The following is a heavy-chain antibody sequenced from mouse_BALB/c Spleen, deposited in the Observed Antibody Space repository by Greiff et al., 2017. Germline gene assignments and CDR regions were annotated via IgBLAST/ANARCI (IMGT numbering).Heavy chain of an antibody. V-gene: IGHV2-6-5*01. D-gene: IGHD1-1*01. J-gene: IGHJ2*01. CDR3: AKQDYYGSGDYFDY. CDR2: IWGGGST. CDR1: GFSLTDYG. Sequence: VKLMESGPGLVAPSQSLSITCTVSGFSLTDYGVSWIRQPPGKGLEWLGVIWGGGSTYYNSALKSRLSISKDNSKSQVFLKMNSLQTDDTAMYYCAKQDYYGSGDYFDYWGQGTTLTVSS.